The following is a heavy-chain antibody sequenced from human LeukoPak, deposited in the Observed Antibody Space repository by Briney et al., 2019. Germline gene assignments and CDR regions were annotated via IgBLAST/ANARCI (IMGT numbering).Heavy chain of an antibody. CDR2: LYYSGNT. J-gene: IGHJ5*02. V-gene: IGHV4-39*01. D-gene: IGHD6-19*01. CDR1: VGSIRCSNYH. CDR3: ATLTPGISVAGPGHNLFDP. Sequence: PSETLSLTCTVSVGSIRCSNYHWGWIRQPPGKGLEWIGSLYYSGNTHYNPSLKSRVTIAVDTSKNQFSLKLSSVAASDTAVYYCATLTPGISVAGPGHNLFDPWAQGTLVTVSS.